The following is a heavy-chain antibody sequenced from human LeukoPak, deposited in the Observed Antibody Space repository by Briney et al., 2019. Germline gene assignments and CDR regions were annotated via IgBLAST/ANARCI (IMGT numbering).Heavy chain of an antibody. CDR3: ARDWVAAASVDY. CDR1: GFTFGNHA. V-gene: IGHV3-30-3*01. CDR2: ISYDGSNK. Sequence: GGSLRLSCTASGFTFGNHAMHWVRQAPGKGLEWVAVISYDGSNKYYADSVKGRFTISRDNSKNTLYLQMNSLRAEDTAVYYCARDWVAAASVDYWGQGTLVTVSS. D-gene: IGHD6-13*01. J-gene: IGHJ4*02.